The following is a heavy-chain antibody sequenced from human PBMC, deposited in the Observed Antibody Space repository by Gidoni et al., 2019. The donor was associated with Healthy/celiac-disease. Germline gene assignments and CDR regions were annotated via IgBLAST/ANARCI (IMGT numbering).Heavy chain of an antibody. J-gene: IGHJ6*02. CDR2: GSEK. CDR3: ARGPAYYDFWSGFPDYYGMDV. D-gene: IGHD3-3*01. Sequence: GSEKYYVDSVKGRFTISRDNAKNSLYLQMNSLRAEDTAVYYCARGPAYYDFWSGFPDYYGMDVWGQGTTVTVSS. V-gene: IGHV3-7*03.